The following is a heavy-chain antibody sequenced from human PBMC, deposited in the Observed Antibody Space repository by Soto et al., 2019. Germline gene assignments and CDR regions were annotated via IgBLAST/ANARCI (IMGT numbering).Heavy chain of an antibody. CDR2: IYYSGTT. CDR1: GGSISSSNYC. D-gene: IGHD1-1*01. CDR3: ARYIGYYSYYMDV. V-gene: IGHV4-39*01. J-gene: IGHJ6*03. Sequence: SETLSLTCSVSGGSISSSNYCWGWIRQPPGKGLEWIGTIYYSGTTYYDPSLKSRVTISVDTSKNQFSLKLNSVTAADTAVYYCARYIGYYSYYMDVWGKGTTVTVSS.